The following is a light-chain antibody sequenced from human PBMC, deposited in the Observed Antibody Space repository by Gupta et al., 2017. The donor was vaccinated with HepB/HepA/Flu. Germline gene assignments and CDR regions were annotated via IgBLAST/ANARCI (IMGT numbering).Light chain of an antibody. CDR1: NIDSKS. CDR3: QGYDSRSDYTVV. Sequence: SYVLTPSPSVSVAPGKTARITCGGNNIDSKSVQWYQQKPGQAPVVVVYDDSDRPSGSPERFSGSKSGNTATMTISRVEAGDEADYYCQGYDSRSDYTVVFGGGTKLTVL. J-gene: IGLJ2*01. CDR2: DDS. V-gene: IGLV3-21*03.